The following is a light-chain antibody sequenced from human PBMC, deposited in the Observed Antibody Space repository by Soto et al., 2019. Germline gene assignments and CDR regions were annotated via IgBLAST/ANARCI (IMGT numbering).Light chain of an antibody. CDR2: EVS. J-gene: IGLJ1*01. V-gene: IGLV2-14*01. Sequence: QSVLTQPASVSGSPGQSITISCTGNNTAIGAYNYVSWFQQSPGKAPKLIISEVSNRPSGVSNRFSGSKSGTAASLTISGLQTEDEADYFCFSFTTDWTHVFGTGTKVTVL. CDR3: FSFTTDWTHV. CDR1: NTAIGAYNY.